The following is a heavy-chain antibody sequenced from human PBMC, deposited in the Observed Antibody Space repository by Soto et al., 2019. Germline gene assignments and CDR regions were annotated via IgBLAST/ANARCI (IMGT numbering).Heavy chain of an antibody. CDR2: ISSSGSTI. Sequence: EVQLVESGGGLVQPGGSLRLSCAASGFTFSSYEMNWVRQAPGKGLEWVSYISSSGSTIYYADSVKGRFTISRDNAKNSLYLQMNSLRAEDTAAYYCARDDCSSTSCYKGAFDIWGQGTMVTVSS. J-gene: IGHJ3*02. V-gene: IGHV3-48*03. CDR1: GFTFSSYE. CDR3: ARDDCSSTSCYKGAFDI. D-gene: IGHD2-2*02.